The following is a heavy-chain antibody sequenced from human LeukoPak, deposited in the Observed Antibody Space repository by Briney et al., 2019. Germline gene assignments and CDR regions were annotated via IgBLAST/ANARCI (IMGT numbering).Heavy chain of an antibody. J-gene: IGHJ4*02. V-gene: IGHV3-7*01. Sequence: PGGSLRLSCAASGFSLSNHWMSWVRQAPGKGLEWVASINLDGTDKYYVDAVKGRFTISRDNAKNSLFLEMNSLRATVTAVYYCVRNGGSLDYWGQGTLVTVSS. CDR1: GFSLSNHW. CDR2: INLDGTDK. CDR3: VRNGGSLDY. D-gene: IGHD2-15*01.